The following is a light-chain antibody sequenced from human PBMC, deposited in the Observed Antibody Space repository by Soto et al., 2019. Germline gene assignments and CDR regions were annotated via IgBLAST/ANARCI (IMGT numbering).Light chain of an antibody. CDR3: SSYAGSSNV. CDR2: EVN. CDR1: SSDVGGSNF. V-gene: IGLV2-8*01. Sequence: QSALTQPASVSDSPGQSITISCTGTSSDVGGSNFVSWYQQHPGKAPKLMIYEVNKRPSGVPDRFSGSKSGNTASLTVSGLQAEDEADYYCSSYAGSSNVFGTGTKVTGL. J-gene: IGLJ1*01.